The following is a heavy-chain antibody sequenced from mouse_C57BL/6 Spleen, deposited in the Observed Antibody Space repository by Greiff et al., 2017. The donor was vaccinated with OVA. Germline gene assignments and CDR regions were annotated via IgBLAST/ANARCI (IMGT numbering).Heavy chain of an antibody. Sequence: VQLQQSGAELARPGASVKLSCKASGYTFTSYGISWVKQRTGQGLEWIGEIYPRRGNTYYNEPFKGKATLTADKSSSKAYMELRSLTSEDSAVYFCAGYGSSSDWYGEVGGTGTTVTVSS. D-gene: IGHD1-1*01. V-gene: IGHV1-81*01. J-gene: IGHJ1*03. CDR3: AGYGSSSDWYGEV. CDR2: IYPRRGNT. CDR1: GYTFTSYG.